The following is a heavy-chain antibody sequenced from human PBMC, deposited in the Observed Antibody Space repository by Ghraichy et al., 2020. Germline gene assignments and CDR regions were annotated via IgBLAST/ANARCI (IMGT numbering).Heavy chain of an antibody. CDR2: IYYSGST. Sequence: SETLSLTCTVSGGSISSYYWSWIRQPPGKGLEWIGYIYYSGSTNYNPSLKSRVTISVDTSKNQFSLKLSSVTAADTAVYYCARDNGTWDVWGSYAPGYYFDYWGQGTLVTVSS. J-gene: IGHJ4*02. CDR3: ARDNGTWDVWGSYAPGYYFDY. D-gene: IGHD3-16*01. V-gene: IGHV4-59*01. CDR1: GGSISSYY.